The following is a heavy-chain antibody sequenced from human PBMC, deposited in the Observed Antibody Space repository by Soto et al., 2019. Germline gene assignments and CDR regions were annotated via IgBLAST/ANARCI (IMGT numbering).Heavy chain of an antibody. CDR3: AHSAGGDSRVPSYYYYYGMDV. CDR2: IYWDDDK. D-gene: IGHD4-17*01. Sequence: QITLKESGPTLVKPTQTLTLTCTFSGFSLSTSGVGVGWIRQPPGKALEWLALIYWDDDKRYSPSLKSRLTITKDTSKNQVVLTLTNMDPVDTATYYCAHSAGGDSRVPSYYYYYGMDVLGQGTPVTVFS. J-gene: IGHJ6*02. CDR1: GFSLSTSGVG. V-gene: IGHV2-5*02.